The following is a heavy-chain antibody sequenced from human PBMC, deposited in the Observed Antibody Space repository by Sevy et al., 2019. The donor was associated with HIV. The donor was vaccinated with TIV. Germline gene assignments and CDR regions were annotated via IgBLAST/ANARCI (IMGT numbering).Heavy chain of an antibody. J-gene: IGHJ4*02. CDR2: SYYNGHI. CDR1: GGSITSLY. Sequence: SETLSLTCTVSGGSITSLYWNWIRQPPGKGLEWIANSYYNGHINYNPSLTSRVTLSLDTSKNQFSLRLSSVTAADTAMYYCAGENAWGRGYSWGQGTLVTVSS. D-gene: IGHD1-26*01. CDR3: AGENAWGRGYS. V-gene: IGHV4-59*08.